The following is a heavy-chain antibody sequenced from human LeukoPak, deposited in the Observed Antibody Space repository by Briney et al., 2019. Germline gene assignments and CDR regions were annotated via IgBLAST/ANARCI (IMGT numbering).Heavy chain of an antibody. Sequence: SQTLSLTCTVSGDFISNAQYYWSWIRQSPGRGLEWIGYIYYSGSTCYNPSLKSRVTISVDTSKNQFSLKLSSVTAADTAVYYCARVSLVTYYYYYGMDVWGQGTTVTVSS. V-gene: IGHV4-30-4*01. J-gene: IGHJ6*02. CDR2: IYYSGST. D-gene: IGHD3-9*01. CDR3: ARVSLVTYYYYYGMDV. CDR1: GDFISNAQYY.